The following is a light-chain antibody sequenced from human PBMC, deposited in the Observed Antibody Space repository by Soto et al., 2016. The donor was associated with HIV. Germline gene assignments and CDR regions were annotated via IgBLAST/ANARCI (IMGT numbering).Light chain of an antibody. V-gene: IGKV1-39*01. CDR2: GAS. J-gene: IGKJ1*01. CDR1: QSISTY. CDR3: QQSHSIPRT. Sequence: DIQMTQSPSSLSASVGDRVIITCRASQSISTYLNWYQQKIGKAPKLLIYGASTLQSGVPSRFTGSGSGTDFTLTISSLQLEDAATYFCQQSHSIPRTFGQG.